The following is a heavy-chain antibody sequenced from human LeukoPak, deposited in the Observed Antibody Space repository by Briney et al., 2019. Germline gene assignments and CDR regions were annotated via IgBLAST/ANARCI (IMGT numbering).Heavy chain of an antibody. CDR2: ISSSGSTI. CDR3: ARAESIAARPVEYYFDY. CDR1: GFTFSDYY. Sequence: GGSLRLSCAASGFTFSDYYMSWIRQAPGKGLEWVSYISSSGSTIYYADSVKGRFTISRDNAKNSLYLQMNSLRAEDTAVYYCARAESIAARPVEYYFDYWGQGTLVTVSS. V-gene: IGHV3-11*04. J-gene: IGHJ4*02. D-gene: IGHD6-6*01.